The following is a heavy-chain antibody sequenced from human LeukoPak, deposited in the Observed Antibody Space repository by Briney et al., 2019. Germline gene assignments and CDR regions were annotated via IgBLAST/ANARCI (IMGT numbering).Heavy chain of an antibody. CDR3: ARWAGYCSITNCYTAFDY. CDR2: ITPIFGTA. CDR1: GGTFSNYA. V-gene: IGHV1-69*01. D-gene: IGHD2-2*02. Sequence: GSSVKVSCKASGGTFSNYAINWVRQAPGQRLEWMGGITPIFGTANCAQRFQGRVTITADESTSTAYMELSSLRSEDTAVYYCARWAGYCSITNCYTAFDYWGQGTLVTVSS. J-gene: IGHJ4*02.